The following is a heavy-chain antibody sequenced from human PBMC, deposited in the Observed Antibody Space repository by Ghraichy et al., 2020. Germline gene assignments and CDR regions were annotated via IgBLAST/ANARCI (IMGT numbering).Heavy chain of an antibody. CDR3: ARGTLRFLEWSTRTHRPRGFDY. V-gene: IGHV4-34*01. D-gene: IGHD3-3*01. CDR1: GGSFSGYY. Sequence: SETLSLTCAVYGGSFSGYYWSWIRQPPGKGLEWIGEINHSGSTNYNPFLKSRVTISVDTAKNQFSLKLSSVTAADTAVYYCARGTLRFLEWSTRTHRPRGFDYWGQGTLVTVSS. CDR2: INHSGST. J-gene: IGHJ4*02.